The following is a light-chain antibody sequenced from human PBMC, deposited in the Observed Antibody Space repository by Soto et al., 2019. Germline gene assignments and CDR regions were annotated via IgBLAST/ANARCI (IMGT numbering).Light chain of an antibody. CDR2: GAS. CDR3: QQYGGSPYT. Sequence: EIVLTQSPGTLSLSPGERATLSCRASQSVRSNYLAWYQQKPGQAPRLLIYGASSRATGIPDRFSGTGSGPDLNLTISRLEPEDFAVYYCQQYGGSPYTFGQWTKLEIK. J-gene: IGKJ2*01. CDR1: QSVRSNY. V-gene: IGKV3-20*01.